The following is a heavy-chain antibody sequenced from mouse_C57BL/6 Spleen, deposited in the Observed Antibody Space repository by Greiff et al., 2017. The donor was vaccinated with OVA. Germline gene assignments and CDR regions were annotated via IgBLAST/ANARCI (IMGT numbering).Heavy chain of an antibody. CDR1: GYTFTSYW. D-gene: IGHD1-1*01. Sequence: QVQLQQPGAELVRPGSSVKLSCKASGYTFTSYWMDWVKQRPGQGLEWIGNIYPSDSETHYNQKFKDKATLTVDKSSSTAYMQLSSLTSEDSAVYYCAREGSSNYAMDYWGQGTSVTVSS. V-gene: IGHV1-61*01. CDR2: IYPSDSET. CDR3: AREGSSNYAMDY. J-gene: IGHJ4*01.